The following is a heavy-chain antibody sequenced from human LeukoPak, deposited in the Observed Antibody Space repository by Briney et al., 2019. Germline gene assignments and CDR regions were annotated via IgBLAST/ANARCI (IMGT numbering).Heavy chain of an antibody. J-gene: IGHJ3*02. CDR1: GGTFSSFA. CDR3: ARVRSGYSSGWYIADAFDI. V-gene: IGHV1-69*13. Sequence: SVKVSCKASGGTFSSFAISWVRQAPGQGLEWMGGIIPIFGTANYAQKFQGRVTITADESTSTAYMELSSLRSEDTAVYYCARVRSGYSSGWYIADAFDIWGQGTMVTVSS. D-gene: IGHD6-19*01. CDR2: IIPIFGTA.